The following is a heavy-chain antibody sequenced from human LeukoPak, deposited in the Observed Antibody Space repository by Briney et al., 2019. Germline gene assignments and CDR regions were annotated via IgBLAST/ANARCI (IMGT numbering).Heavy chain of an antibody. CDR1: GYTFTSYG. D-gene: IGHD5-18*01. CDR2: ISAYNGNT. Sequence: ASVKVSCKASGYTFTSYGISWVRQAPGQGLEWMGWISAYNGNTNYAQKLQGRVTMTTDTSTSTAYMELRSLRSDDTAVYYCARNPGIQLWSAYFDYWGQGTLVAVSS. CDR3: ARNPGIQLWSAYFDY. V-gene: IGHV1-18*01. J-gene: IGHJ4*02.